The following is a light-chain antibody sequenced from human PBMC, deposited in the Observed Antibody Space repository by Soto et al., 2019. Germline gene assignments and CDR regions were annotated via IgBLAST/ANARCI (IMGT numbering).Light chain of an antibody. J-gene: IGKJ5*01. Sequence: DIQMTQSPSSLSASVGDRVTITCQASQNINNYLNWYQQKPGRAPKILIYDASNLEAGVPSRFRGGGSAKDFPFTISRLQPEDIATYDCQQYENLPTFGQGTRLEIK. CDR3: QQYENLPT. CDR2: DAS. CDR1: QNINNY. V-gene: IGKV1-33*01.